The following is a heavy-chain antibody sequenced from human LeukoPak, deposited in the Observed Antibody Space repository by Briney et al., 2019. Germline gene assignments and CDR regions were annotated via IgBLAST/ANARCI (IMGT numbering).Heavy chain of an antibody. J-gene: IGHJ6*02. V-gene: IGHV3-9*01. Sequence: GGSMRLSCAASGFTFDDYAMHWVRQAPGKGLEWVSGISWKSGSIGYADSVKGRFTISRDNAKNSLYLQMNSLRAEDTALYYCAKQDCSSTSCYPGYYYYGMDVWGQGTTVTVSS. CDR2: ISWKSGSI. D-gene: IGHD2-2*01. CDR1: GFTFDDYA. CDR3: AKQDCSSTSCYPGYYYYGMDV.